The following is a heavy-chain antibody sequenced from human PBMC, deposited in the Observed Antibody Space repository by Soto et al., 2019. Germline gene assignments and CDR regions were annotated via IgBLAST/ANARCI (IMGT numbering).Heavy chain of an antibody. J-gene: IGHJ4*02. Sequence: QVQLQESGPGLVKPSQTLSLTCTVSGGSISTSDYYWSWIRQLPGKGLEWIGYIYYSSDTYYNPSLKSRVTMSVDTSKNQFSMKVTSVIAEDTAVYSCARAQRNSYLADWGQGTLVSVSS. CDR2: IYYSSDT. D-gene: IGHD4-4*01. CDR1: GGSISTSDYY. V-gene: IGHV4-31*03. CDR3: ARAQRNSYLAD.